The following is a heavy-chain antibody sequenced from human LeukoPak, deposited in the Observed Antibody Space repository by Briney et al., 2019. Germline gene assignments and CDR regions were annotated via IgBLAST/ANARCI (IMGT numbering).Heavy chain of an antibody. V-gene: IGHV4-59*01. CDR2: IYYSGST. J-gene: IGHJ1*01. CDR3: ARVEMATIVYFQH. D-gene: IGHD5-24*01. CDR1: GGSISSYY. Sequence: KASETLSLTCTVSGGSISSYYWSWIRQPPGKGLEWIGYIYYSGSTNYNPSLKSRVTISVDTSKNQFSLKLSSVTAADTAVYYCARVEMATIVYFQHWGQGTLVTVSS.